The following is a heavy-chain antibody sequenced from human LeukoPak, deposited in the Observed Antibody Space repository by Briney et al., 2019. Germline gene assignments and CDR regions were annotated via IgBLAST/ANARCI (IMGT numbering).Heavy chain of an antibody. D-gene: IGHD5-12*01. CDR3: ARGVGYDSFDY. J-gene: IGHJ4*02. CDR1: GGSISSGGYS. Sequence: SSETLSLTCAVSGGSISSGGYSWSWIRQPPGKGLEWIGYIYHSGSTYYNPSLKSRVTIPVDTSKNQFSLKLSSVTAADTAVYYCARGVGYDSFDYWGQGTLVTVSS. V-gene: IGHV4-30-2*02. CDR2: IYHSGST.